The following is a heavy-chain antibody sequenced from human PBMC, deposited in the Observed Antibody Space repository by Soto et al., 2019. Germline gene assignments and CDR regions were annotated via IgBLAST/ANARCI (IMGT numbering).Heavy chain of an antibody. CDR2: ISYDGSDK. D-gene: IGHD3-10*01. J-gene: IGHJ4*02. V-gene: IGHV3-30*18. CDR3: AKVVGSF. Sequence: GGSLTLSCAASRFTFSSFAMHWVRQAPGKGLEWVAVISYDGSDKYYADSVEGRFTISRDNSKNTLYLQMNSLRTEDTAVYYCAKVVGSFWGQGTLVTVSS. CDR1: RFTFSSFA.